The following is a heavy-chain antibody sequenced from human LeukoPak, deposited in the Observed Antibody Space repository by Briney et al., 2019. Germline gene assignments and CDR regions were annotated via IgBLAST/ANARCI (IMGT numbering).Heavy chain of an antibody. V-gene: IGHV1-69*05. CDR2: IIPIFGTA. CDR3: ARRYHDYSGYSRQFDY. CDR1: GGTFSSYA. J-gene: IGHJ4*02. Sequence: ASVKVSCKASGGTFSSYAISWVRQAPGQGLEWMGGIIPIFGTANYAQKFQGRVTITTDESTSTAYLQWSSLKTSDTAMYYCARRYHDYSGYSRQFDYWGQGTLVTVSS. D-gene: IGHD3-22*01.